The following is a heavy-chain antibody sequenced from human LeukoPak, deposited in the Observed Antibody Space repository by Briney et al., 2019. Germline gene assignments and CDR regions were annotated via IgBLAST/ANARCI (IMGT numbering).Heavy chain of an antibody. V-gene: IGHV4-31*02. J-gene: IGHJ5*02. D-gene: IGHD2-2*01. CDR2: IYYSGST. CDR1: GFTFSSYA. CDR3: ARDRSGQLT. Sequence: LRLSCAASGFTFSSYAMSWIRQHPGKGLEWIGYIYYSGSTYYNPSLKSRVTISVDTSKNQFSLKPSSVTAADTAVYYCARDRSGQLTWGQGTLVTVSS.